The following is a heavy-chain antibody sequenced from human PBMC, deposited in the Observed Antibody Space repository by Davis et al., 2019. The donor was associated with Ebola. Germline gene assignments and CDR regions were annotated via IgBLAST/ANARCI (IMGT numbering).Heavy chain of an antibody. V-gene: IGHV3-23*01. J-gene: IGHJ4*02. CDR3: AKGPETGRFEY. D-gene: IGHD1-1*01. CDR2: IAGSGGSI. CDR1: GFTFRSYA. Sequence: GESLKISCAASGFTFRSYAMSWVRQAPGKGLEWVSAIAGSGGSIYHADSVKGRFTISRDNSKNALYLQMKSLRAEDTAVYYCAKGPETGRFEYWGQGTLVTVSA.